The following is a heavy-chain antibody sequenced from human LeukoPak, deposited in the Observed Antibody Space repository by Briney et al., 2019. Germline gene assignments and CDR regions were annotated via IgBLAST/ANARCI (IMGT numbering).Heavy chain of an antibody. Sequence: ASVKVSCKASGYTFTSYGISWVRQAPGQGLEWMGIINPSGGSTNSAQKFQGRVTMTRDMSTSTVYMDLSSLKSEDTAVYYCARAPLWFGELLNWHFDLWGRGTLVTVSS. J-gene: IGHJ2*01. CDR2: INPSGGST. D-gene: IGHD3-10*01. CDR1: GYTFTSYG. V-gene: IGHV1-46*01. CDR3: ARAPLWFGELLNWHFDL.